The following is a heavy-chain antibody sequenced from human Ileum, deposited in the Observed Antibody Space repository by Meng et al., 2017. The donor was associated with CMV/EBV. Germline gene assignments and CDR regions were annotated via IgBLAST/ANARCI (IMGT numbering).Heavy chain of an antibody. CDR1: GSISSGDYY. V-gene: IGHV4-30-4*08. Sequence: GSISSGDYYGSWIRQPPGKGLEWIGYIYYSGSTYYNPSLKSRVTISVDTSKNQFSLKLSSVTAADTAVYYCARGGYYDSSGYYYFDYWGQGTLVTVSS. CDR2: IYYSGST. J-gene: IGHJ4*02. D-gene: IGHD3-22*01. CDR3: ARGGYYDSSGYYYFDY.